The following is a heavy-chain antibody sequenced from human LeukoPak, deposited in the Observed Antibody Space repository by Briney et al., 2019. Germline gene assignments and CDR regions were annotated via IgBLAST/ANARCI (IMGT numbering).Heavy chain of an antibody. CDR1: GFTFSSYA. Sequence: GGSLRLSCAASGFTFSSYAMSWVRQAPGKGLEGVSAISGSGGSTYYADSVKGRFTISRDNSKNTLYLQMNSLRAEDTAVYYCAKDIANSGSLDYWGQGTLVTVSS. CDR3: AKDIANSGSLDY. CDR2: ISGSGGST. D-gene: IGHD1-26*01. J-gene: IGHJ4*02. V-gene: IGHV3-23*01.